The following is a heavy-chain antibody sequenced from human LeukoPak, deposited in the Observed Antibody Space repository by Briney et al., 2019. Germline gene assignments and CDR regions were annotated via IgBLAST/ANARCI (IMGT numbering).Heavy chain of an antibody. J-gene: IGHJ4*02. Sequence: PGGSLRLSCAASGFTVSSNYMSWVRQAPGKGLEWLSVIYVGGSTFYADSVKGRFTISRDNSKNTLYLQMNRLRADDTAVYYCARDHRNAGVFDYWGQGTLVTVSS. CDR1: GFTVSSNY. CDR2: IYVGGST. V-gene: IGHV3-53*01. CDR3: ARDHRNAGVFDY. D-gene: IGHD2-2*01.